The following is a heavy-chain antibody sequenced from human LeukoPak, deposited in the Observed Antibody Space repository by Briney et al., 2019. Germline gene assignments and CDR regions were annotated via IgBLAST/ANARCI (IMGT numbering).Heavy chain of an antibody. J-gene: IGHJ6*03. CDR1: GGSISNYY. Sequence: SETLSLTCTVSGGSISNYYWSWIRQPAGKGLEWIGRFYARGITNYNPSLKSRVTMSVDTSKNQFSLKLSSVTAADTAVYYCARRTTAAGSFYYYYYMDVWGKGTTVTISS. V-gene: IGHV4-4*07. CDR2: FYARGIT. D-gene: IGHD6-13*01. CDR3: ARRTTAAGSFYYYYYMDV.